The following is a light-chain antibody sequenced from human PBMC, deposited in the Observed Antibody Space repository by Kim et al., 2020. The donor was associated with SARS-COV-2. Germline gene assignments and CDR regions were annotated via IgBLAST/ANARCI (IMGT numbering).Light chain of an antibody. V-gene: IGLV2-14*03. CDR3: ISYTSGAIYV. Sequence: GQSVTITCTGHSSDVGAYNFVSWYQQYPGKAPKLIIHHVTNRPSGISNRFSGSKSGNTASLTISGLHAEDEADYYCISYTSGAIYVFGTGTKVTVL. J-gene: IGLJ1*01. CDR2: HVT. CDR1: SSDVGAYNF.